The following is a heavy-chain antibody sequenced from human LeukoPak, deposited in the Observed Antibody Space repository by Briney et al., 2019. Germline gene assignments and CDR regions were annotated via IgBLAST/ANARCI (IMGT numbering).Heavy chain of an antibody. Sequence: PGGSLRLSCAASGFTFSSYGMHWVRQAPGKGLEWVAVISYDGSNKYYADSVKGRFTISRDNSKNTLYLQMNSLRAEDTAVYYCAKDRQQLYMDVWGKGTTVTVSS. CDR3: AKDRQQLYMDV. CDR1: GFTFSSYG. CDR2: ISYDGSNK. D-gene: IGHD6-13*01. J-gene: IGHJ6*03. V-gene: IGHV3-30*18.